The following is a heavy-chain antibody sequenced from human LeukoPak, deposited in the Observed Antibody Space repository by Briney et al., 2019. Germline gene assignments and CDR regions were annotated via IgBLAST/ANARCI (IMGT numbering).Heavy chain of an antibody. J-gene: IGHJ1*01. V-gene: IGHV3-66*01. CDR2: IYSGGST. CDR1: GFTVSRNY. D-gene: IGHD3-22*01. CDR3: ARKNYYDSSGYHGYFQH. Sequence: GGSLRLSCAASGFTVSRNYMSWVRQAPGKGLEWVSVIYSGGSTYYADSVKGRFTISRDNSKNTLYLQMNSLRAEDTAVYYCARKNYYDSSGYHGYFQHWGQGTLVTVSS.